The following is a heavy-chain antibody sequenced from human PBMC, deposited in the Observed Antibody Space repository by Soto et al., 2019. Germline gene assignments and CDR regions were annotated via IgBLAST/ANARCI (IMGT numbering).Heavy chain of an antibody. CDR1: GESISSSSYY. V-gene: IGHV4-39*01. Sequence: KPSETLSLTCIVSGESISSSSYYWGWIRQPPGKGLEWIGSIYYSGRTYYNPSSKSRVTISIDTSKNQFSLKLSSVTATDTAVYYCARQRTTVVTQAYFDHWGQGALVTVS. CDR2: IYYSGRT. J-gene: IGHJ4*02. CDR3: ARQRTTVVTQAYFDH. D-gene: IGHD2-21*02.